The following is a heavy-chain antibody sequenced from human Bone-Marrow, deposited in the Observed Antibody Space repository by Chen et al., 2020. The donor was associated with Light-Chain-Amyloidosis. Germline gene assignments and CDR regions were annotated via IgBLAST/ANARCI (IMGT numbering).Heavy chain of an antibody. CDR1: GGSISGTSYD. CDR2: FYYTAIT. Sequence: QLQLQESGPRVVKPSETLSLTCAVSGGSISGTSYDWVWIRQPPGKGLEWIGTFYYTAITYYNPALKSRVTISVDMSKNHFSLILSSVTAADTAVYHCAREVPAVKKNYMDVWGKGTTVIVSS. CDR3: AREVPAVKKNYMDV. J-gene: IGHJ6*03. D-gene: IGHD2-2*01. V-gene: IGHV4-39*07.